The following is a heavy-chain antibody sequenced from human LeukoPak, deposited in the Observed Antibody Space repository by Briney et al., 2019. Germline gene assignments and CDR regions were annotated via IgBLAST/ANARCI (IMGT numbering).Heavy chain of an antibody. V-gene: IGHV3-48*04. CDR2: ISSSSSTI. CDR1: GFTFSSYS. D-gene: IGHD1-7*01. Sequence: GGSLRLSCAASGFTFSSYSMNWVRQAPGKGLEWVSYISSSSSTIYYADSVKGRFTISRDNAKNSLYLQMNSLRAEDTAVYYCAREKGLELRTHYYDYYMDVWGKGTTVTVSS. J-gene: IGHJ6*03. CDR3: AREKGLELRTHYYDYYMDV.